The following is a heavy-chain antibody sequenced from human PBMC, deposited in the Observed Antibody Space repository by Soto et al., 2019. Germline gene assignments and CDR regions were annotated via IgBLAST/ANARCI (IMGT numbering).Heavy chain of an antibody. V-gene: IGHV3-48*03. CDR3: ARAHYDILTGYITWPRFYYFDY. CDR2: ISSSGSTI. D-gene: IGHD3-9*01. CDR1: GFTFSSYE. J-gene: IGHJ4*02. Sequence: PGGSLRLSCAASGFTFSSYEMNWVRQAPGKGLEWVSYISSSGSTIYYADSVKGRFTISRDNAKNSLYLQMNSLRAEDTAVYYCARAHYDILTGYITWPRFYYFDYWGQGTLVTVSS.